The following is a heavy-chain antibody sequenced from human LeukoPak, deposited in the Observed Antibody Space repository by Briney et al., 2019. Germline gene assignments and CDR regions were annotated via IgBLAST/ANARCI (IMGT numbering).Heavy chain of an antibody. D-gene: IGHD2-2*01. CDR3: ARIDCSSSSCPDAFDV. J-gene: IGHJ3*01. V-gene: IGHV4-59*01. CDR1: GGSMSTYY. Sequence: SETLSLTCTVSGGSMSTYYWSWVRQPPGKGLEWIGFIYYSGSSNYNPSLKSRVTISVDTSKNQFSLRLSSVTAADTAVYYCARIDCSSSSCPDAFDVWGQGTMVTVSS. CDR2: IYYSGSS.